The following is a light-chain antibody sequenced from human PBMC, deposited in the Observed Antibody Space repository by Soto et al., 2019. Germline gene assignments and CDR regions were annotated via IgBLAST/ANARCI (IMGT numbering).Light chain of an antibody. CDR1: SSDVGSYNL. V-gene: IGLV2-23*01. CDR2: EDS. Sequence: QSVLTQPASVSGSPGQSITISCTGTSSDVGSYNLVSWYQQHPGKAPKLMIYEDSKRPSGVSDRFSGSKSGNTASLTISGLQAEYEADYYCCSYAGSSTLYVFRTGTKVTV. CDR3: CSYAGSSTLYV. J-gene: IGLJ1*01.